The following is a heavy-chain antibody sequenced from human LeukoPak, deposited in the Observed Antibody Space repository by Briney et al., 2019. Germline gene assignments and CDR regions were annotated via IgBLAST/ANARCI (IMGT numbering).Heavy chain of an antibody. J-gene: IGHJ4*02. CDR2: INHSGST. V-gene: IGHV4-34*01. CDR1: GGSFSGYY. CDR3: ARGLPTTVTTLDY. Sequence: SETLSLTCTVYGGSFSGYYWSWIRQPPGKGLEWIGEINHSGSTNYNPSLKSRVTISVDTSKNQFSLKLSSVTAADTAVYYCARGLPTTVTTLDYWDQGTLVTVSS. D-gene: IGHD4-17*01.